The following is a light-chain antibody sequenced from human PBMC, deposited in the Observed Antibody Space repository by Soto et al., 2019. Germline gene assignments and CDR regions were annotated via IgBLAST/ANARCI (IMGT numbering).Light chain of an antibody. J-gene: IGKJ1*01. V-gene: IGKV3-15*01. CDR3: QQYNTWLWT. Sequence: EVVMTQSPATLSVSPGERVTLSCRASQSINAHLAWYQQKPGQAPRLLIHGASTRATGIPARFSGSGFGTVFILTLSRMQSEDFAVYYCQQYNTWLWTFGQGTNVEIQ. CDR1: QSINAH. CDR2: GAS.